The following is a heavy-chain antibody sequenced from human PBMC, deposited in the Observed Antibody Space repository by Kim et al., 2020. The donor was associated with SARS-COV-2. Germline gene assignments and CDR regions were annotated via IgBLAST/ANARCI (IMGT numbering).Heavy chain of an antibody. Sequence: ASVKVSCKTSGHTFTRDSIHWVRQAPGQGLEWLGGIDCGNGNAIYSQNFQGRVTFTTDTSASTGYMELSSLRSEDSAVYYCLGGNYFDYWGQGTLVTVS. D-gene: IGHD3-16*01. V-gene: IGHV1-3*01. CDR3: LGGNYFDY. J-gene: IGHJ4*02. CDR1: GHTFTRDS. CDR2: IDCGNGNA.